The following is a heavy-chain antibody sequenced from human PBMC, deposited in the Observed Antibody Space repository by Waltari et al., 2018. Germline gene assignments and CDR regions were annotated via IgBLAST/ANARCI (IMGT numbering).Heavy chain of an antibody. CDR2: IYYSGST. Sequence: QVQLQESGPGLVKPSATLSLTCTVSGGSISSYYWSWIRQPPGKGLEWIGYIYYSGSTNYNPSLKSRVTISVDTSKNQFSLKLSSVTAADTAVYYCATRTTPPYYYYYYMDVWGKGTTVTVSS. CDR3: ATRTTPPYYYYYYMDV. CDR1: GGSISSYY. D-gene: IGHD1-7*01. J-gene: IGHJ6*03. V-gene: IGHV4-59*01.